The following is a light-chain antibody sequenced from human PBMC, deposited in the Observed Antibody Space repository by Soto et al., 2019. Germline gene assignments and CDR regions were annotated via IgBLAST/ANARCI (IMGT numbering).Light chain of an antibody. CDR1: QTISSN. CDR3: QQYHNWPPQYT. Sequence: EIVMTQSPATLSVSPGERVTLSCRASQTISSNLAWYQQKPGQAPRLLIHGASTRASGVPDRFSGSGSGTDLTLTISSLQSEDFAVYYCQQYHNWPPQYTFGQGTKLQIK. CDR2: GAS. V-gene: IGKV3-15*01. J-gene: IGKJ2*01.